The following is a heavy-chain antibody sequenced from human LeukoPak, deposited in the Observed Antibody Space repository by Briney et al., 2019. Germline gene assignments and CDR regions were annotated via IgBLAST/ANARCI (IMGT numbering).Heavy chain of an antibody. CDR1: GFTASNSY. J-gene: IGHJ3*02. CDR2: FYSDDDT. V-gene: IGHV3-66*02. D-gene: IGHD3-22*01. CDR3: AREGYYDTSGASRAFEI. Sequence: GGSLRLSCAASGFTASNSYMSWVRQAPGKGLEWVSLFYSDDDTHYPDSVKGRFTISRDNSKNTLYLQMNSLRVEDTAVYYCAREGYYDTSGASRAFEIWGQGTMVTVSS.